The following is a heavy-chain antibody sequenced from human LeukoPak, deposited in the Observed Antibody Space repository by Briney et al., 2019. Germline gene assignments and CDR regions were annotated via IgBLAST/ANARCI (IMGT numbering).Heavy chain of an antibody. CDR2: TVAGYSET. Sequence: GGSLRLSCAASGFIFSTYAMSWVRQAPAKGLEWVSITVAGYSETHYADSVRGRFTISRDDSSNTLSLEMNSLRADDTGTYYCVKDFCRGGNCPFPFFDSWGQGTVVTVSS. V-gene: IGHV3-23*01. CDR1: GFIFSTYA. CDR3: VKDFCRGGNCPFPFFDS. D-gene: IGHD4-23*01. J-gene: IGHJ4*02.